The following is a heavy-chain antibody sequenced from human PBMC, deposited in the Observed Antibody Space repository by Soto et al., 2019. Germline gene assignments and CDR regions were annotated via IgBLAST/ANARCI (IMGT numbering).Heavy chain of an antibody. CDR1: GYTFTNYG. CDR3: ARPQNDILTDSYTNYFDS. J-gene: IGHJ4*02. V-gene: IGHV1-18*01. D-gene: IGHD3-9*01. CDR2: ISAYNGNT. Sequence: QVQLVQSGAEVKKPGASVKVSCKASGYTFTNYGLTWVRQAPGQGPEWVGWISAYNGNTHYAQKLQGRVAMTTDTSTSTAYMELGSLSSDDTAVYYCARPQNDILTDSYTNYFDSWGQGTPVTVSS.